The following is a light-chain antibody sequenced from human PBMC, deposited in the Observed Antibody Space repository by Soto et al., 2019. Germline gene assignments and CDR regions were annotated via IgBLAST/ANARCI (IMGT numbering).Light chain of an antibody. Sequence: DLQMTQSPSSVSASVGDRVTITCRASQGINTWLAWYQQKPGEAPKPLIYAASSLQSGVPSRFSGSGSGTDFTLTISSLQPEDSAPYFCQQANTFPSTFGQGTRLEIK. CDR3: QQANTFPST. V-gene: IGKV1-12*02. CDR1: QGINTW. CDR2: AAS. J-gene: IGKJ5*01.